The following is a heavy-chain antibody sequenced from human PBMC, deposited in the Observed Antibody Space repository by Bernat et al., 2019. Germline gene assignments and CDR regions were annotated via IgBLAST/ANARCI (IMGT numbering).Heavy chain of an antibody. Sequence: EEQLVESGGGLVQPGGSLRLSCEASGFTFSRFWMTWVRQAPGKGLEWVSSISSSSSYIYYADSVKGRFTISRDNAKNSLYLQMNSLRAEDTAVYYCARDYSSSYAYWGQGTLVTVSS. CDR3: ARDYSSSYAY. D-gene: IGHD6-6*01. CDR1: GFTFSRFW. CDR2: ISSSSSYI. J-gene: IGHJ4*02. V-gene: IGHV3-21*02.